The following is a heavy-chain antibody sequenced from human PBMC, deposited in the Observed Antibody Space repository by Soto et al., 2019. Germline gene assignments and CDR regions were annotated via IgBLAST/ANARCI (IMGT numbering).Heavy chain of an antibody. CDR2: ISAYNGNT. Sequence: ASVKVSCKASGYTFTSYDINWVRQATGQGLEWMGWISAYNGNTNYAQKLQGRVTMTTDTSTSTAYMELRSLRSDDTAVYYCARDEFGDPGVYWGQGTQVTVSS. CDR1: GYTFTSYD. D-gene: IGHD4-17*01. J-gene: IGHJ4*02. V-gene: IGHV1-18*01. CDR3: ARDEFGDPGVY.